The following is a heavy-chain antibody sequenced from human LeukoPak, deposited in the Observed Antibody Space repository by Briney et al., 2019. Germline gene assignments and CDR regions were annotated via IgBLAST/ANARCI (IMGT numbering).Heavy chain of an antibody. D-gene: IGHD2-21*02. J-gene: IGHJ4*02. CDR1: GGSISSYH. CDR3: AREAYCGGDCYSGFDY. Sequence: PSETLSLTCTVSGGSISSYHWSWIRQPPGKGLEWIGYIYYIGSTNYNPSLKSRVTISVDTSKNQFSLKLSSVTAADTAVYYCAREAYCGGDCYSGFDYWGQGTLVTVSS. CDR2: IYYIGST. V-gene: IGHV4-59*01.